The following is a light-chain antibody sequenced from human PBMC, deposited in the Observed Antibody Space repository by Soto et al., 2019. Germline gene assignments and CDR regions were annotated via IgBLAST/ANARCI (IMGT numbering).Light chain of an antibody. V-gene: IGLV3-1*01. CDR2: QDT. CDR3: QAWNSSTVV. Sequence: SYELRQPPSVSVSPGQTATITCSGDKLGDKFACWYQQKPGQSPVLVIYQDTKRPSGIPERFSGSNSGNTATLTISGTQAMDEADYYCQAWNSSTVVFGGGTKVTVL. CDR1: KLGDKF. J-gene: IGLJ2*01.